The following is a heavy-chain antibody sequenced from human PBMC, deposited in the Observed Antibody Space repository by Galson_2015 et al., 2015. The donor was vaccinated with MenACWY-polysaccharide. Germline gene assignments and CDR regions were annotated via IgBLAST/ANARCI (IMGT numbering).Heavy chain of an antibody. Sequence: SLRLSCAASGFTFTSYAMHWVRQAPGKGLKWVGVVANDENNKFYADSVKGRFTISRDNSKRTLFLQMNSLRTEDTAVYYCARGYNNNWDYGGYFDYWGQGTLVTVSS. CDR3: ARGYNNNWDYGGYFDY. J-gene: IGHJ4*02. V-gene: IGHV3-30-3*01. CDR1: GFTFTSYA. D-gene: IGHD4-23*01. CDR2: VANDENNK.